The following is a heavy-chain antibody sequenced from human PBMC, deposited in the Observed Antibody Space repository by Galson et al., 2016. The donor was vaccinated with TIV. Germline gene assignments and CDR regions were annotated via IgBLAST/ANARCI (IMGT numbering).Heavy chain of an antibody. CDR2: IIPLFGTA. J-gene: IGHJ6*02. CDR3: AKDRNTALDTYHYYYGMDV. V-gene: IGHV1-69*13. D-gene: IGHD5-18*01. Sequence: SVKVSCKAPGGTFSNSVFSWVRQAPGQGLEWMGGIIPLFGTANYAQKFQGRVTVTADESTSTVYLDLSSLRSEDTAVYYCAKDRNTALDTYHYYYGMDVWGQGTTVTVSS. CDR1: GGTFSNSV.